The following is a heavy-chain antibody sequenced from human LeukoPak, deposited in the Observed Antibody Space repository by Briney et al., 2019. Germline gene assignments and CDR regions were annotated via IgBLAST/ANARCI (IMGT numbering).Heavy chain of an antibody. CDR1: GFIFSNTW. CDR3: TAGGVDYSH. D-gene: IGHD2-15*01. J-gene: IGHJ4*02. CDR2: IKSKTEGGTI. V-gene: IGHV3-15*07. Sequence: GGSLRLSCAASGFIFSNTWMNWVRQAPGKGLEWVGRIKSKTEGGTIDYAAPVKGRFTLSRDDSKNTLYLQINGLKTEDTGVYYCTAGGVDYSHWGQGTLVTVSS.